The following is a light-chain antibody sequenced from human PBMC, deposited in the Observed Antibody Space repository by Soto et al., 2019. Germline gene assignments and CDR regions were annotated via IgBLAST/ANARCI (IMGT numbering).Light chain of an antibody. Sequence: QSVLTQPPSVSGAPGQRVTISCTGNRSNIGAGYDVHWYQQLPGTAPKLLIYGNSNRPSGVPDRFSGSKSGTSASLAITGLQAEDEADYYCQSYDSSLSGNVVFGGGTKLTVL. CDR1: RSNIGAGYD. J-gene: IGLJ2*01. CDR3: QSYDSSLSGNVV. CDR2: GNS. V-gene: IGLV1-40*01.